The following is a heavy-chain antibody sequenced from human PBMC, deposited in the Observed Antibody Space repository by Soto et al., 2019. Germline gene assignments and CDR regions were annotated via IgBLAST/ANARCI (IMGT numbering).Heavy chain of an antibody. J-gene: IGHJ5*02. V-gene: IGHV3-33*01. Sequence: GGSLRLSCAASGFTFSSYGMHWVRQAPGKGLEWVAVIWYDGSNKYYADSVKGRFTISRDNSKNTLYLQMNSLRAEDTAVYYCARDLMEENWFDPWGQGTLVTSPQ. CDR2: IWYDGSNK. CDR3: ARDLMEENWFDP. D-gene: IGHD2-8*01. CDR1: GFTFSSYG.